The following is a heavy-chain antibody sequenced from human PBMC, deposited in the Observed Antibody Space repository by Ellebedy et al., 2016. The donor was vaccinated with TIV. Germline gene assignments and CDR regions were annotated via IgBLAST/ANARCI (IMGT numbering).Heavy chain of an antibody. V-gene: IGHV3-53*01. J-gene: IGHJ4*02. CDR3: ARDVVRGRFGDPMEFDY. CDR1: EFPVSSNY. CDR2: IYSGGST. Sequence: GESLKISCAASEFPVSSNYITWVRQAPGKGLEWVSVIYSGGSTYYADSVKGRFTISRDTSQNTIYLHMNSLRVDDTAVYYCARDVVRGRFGDPMEFDYWGQGTLVTVSS. D-gene: IGHD3-10*01.